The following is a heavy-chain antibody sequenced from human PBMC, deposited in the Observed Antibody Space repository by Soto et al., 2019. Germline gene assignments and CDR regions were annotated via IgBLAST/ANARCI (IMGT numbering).Heavy chain of an antibody. CDR1: GYSLTSYW. J-gene: IGHJ6*02. D-gene: IGHD3-10*01. V-gene: IGHV5-51*01. Sequence: GESLKISCKGSGYSLTSYWIGWVRQMPGKGLEWMGIIYPGDSDTRYSPSFQGQVTISADKSISTAYLQWSSLKASDTAMYYCARGYYGSGSYSGGLGYCYYGMDVWGQGTTVTVSS. CDR3: ARGYYGSGSYSGGLGYCYYGMDV. CDR2: IYPGDSDT.